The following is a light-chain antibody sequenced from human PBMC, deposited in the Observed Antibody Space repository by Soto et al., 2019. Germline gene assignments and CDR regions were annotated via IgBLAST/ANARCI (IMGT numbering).Light chain of an antibody. CDR1: QSVSSY. CDR3: QQRSNWPPVLIT. J-gene: IGKJ5*01. CDR2: DAS. Sequence: EIVLTQSPATLSLSPGERATLSCRASQSVSSYLAWYQQKPGQAPRLLIYDASNRATGIPARSSGSGSGTDFTLTISSLEPEDFAVYYCQQRSNWPPVLITFGQGTRLEIK. V-gene: IGKV3-11*01.